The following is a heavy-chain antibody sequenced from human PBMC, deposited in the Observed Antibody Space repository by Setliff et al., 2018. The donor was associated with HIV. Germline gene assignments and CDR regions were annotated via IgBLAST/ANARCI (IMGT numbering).Heavy chain of an antibody. CDR3: ARDQLAMVRRNGMDV. D-gene: IGHD3-10*01. Sequence: PGGSLRLSCAASGFTFSSYAMQWVRQAPGKGLEWVAVISSDGSNEYYADSVKGRFTISRDNSKNTLYVQMNSLRAEDTAVYYCARDQLAMVRRNGMDVWGQGTKVTVSS. CDR1: GFTFSSYA. J-gene: IGHJ6*02. V-gene: IGHV3-30*04. CDR2: ISSDGSNE.